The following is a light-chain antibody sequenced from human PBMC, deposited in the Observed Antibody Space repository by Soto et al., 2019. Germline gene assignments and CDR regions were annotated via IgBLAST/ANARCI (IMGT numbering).Light chain of an antibody. Sequence: EIVLTKSPGTLSLSPGERATLSCRASQSVATYYLAWYQQRPGQAPRLLIYGASSRASGIPDRFSASGSGTYFTLIISRLEPEDFAVYYCQLFGPSPSTFGQGTRLEVK. CDR1: QSVATYY. V-gene: IGKV3-20*01. CDR2: GAS. CDR3: QLFGPSPST. J-gene: IGKJ5*01.